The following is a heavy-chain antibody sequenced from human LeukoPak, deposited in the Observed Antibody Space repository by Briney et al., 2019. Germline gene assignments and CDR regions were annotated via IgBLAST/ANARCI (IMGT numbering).Heavy chain of an antibody. CDR1: GGSISINNW. J-gene: IGHJ5*02. CDR2: IFHSGTT. Sequence: SETLSLTCAVSGGSISINNWWSWVRQSPGKGLEWIGEIFHSGTTRYKASLESRVTMLLDKSKNQFSLRLNSVTAADTAVYFCARLRLSGGSFSVGWFNPWGQGIQVTVSS. D-gene: IGHD1-26*01. V-gene: IGHV4-4*02. CDR3: ARLRLSGGSFSVGWFNP.